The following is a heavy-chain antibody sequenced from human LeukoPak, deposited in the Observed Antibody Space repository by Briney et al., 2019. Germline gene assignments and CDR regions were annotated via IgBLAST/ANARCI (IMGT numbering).Heavy chain of an antibody. CDR1: GASISSYY. Sequence: KPSETLSLTCTVSGASISSYYWSWIRQPAGKGLEWIGRIYTSGSSNYNPSLKSRVSMSVDTSKTQFSLKLSSVTAADTAVYYCARDGGVAVAGTGLDYWGQGTLVIVSS. V-gene: IGHV4-4*07. D-gene: IGHD6-19*01. J-gene: IGHJ4*02. CDR2: IYTSGSS. CDR3: ARDGGVAVAGTGLDY.